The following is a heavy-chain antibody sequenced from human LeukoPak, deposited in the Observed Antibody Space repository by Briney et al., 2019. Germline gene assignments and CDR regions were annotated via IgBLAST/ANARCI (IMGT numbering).Heavy chain of an antibody. D-gene: IGHD4-17*01. CDR2: ISAYNGNT. CDR1: GYTFTSYG. CDR3: ARDPDDYGDYVPFDY. V-gene: IGHV1-18*01. Sequence: ASVKVSCKASGYTFTSYGISWVRQAPGQGLEWMGWISAYNGNTNYAQKLQGRVTMTTDTSTSTAYMELRSLRSDDTAVYYCARDPDDYGDYVPFDYWGQGTLVTVSS. J-gene: IGHJ4*02.